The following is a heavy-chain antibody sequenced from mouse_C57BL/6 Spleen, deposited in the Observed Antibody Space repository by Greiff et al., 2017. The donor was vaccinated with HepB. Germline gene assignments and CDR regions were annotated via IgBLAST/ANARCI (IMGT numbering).Heavy chain of an antibody. CDR3: ARDNYDGPYYYAMDY. Sequence: VQLKESGPGLVKPSQSLSLTCSVTGYSITSGYYWNWIRQFPGNKLEWMGYISYDGSNNYNPSLKNRISITRDTSKNQFFLKLNSVTTEDTATYYCARDNYDGPYYYAMDYWGQGTSVTVSS. J-gene: IGHJ4*01. CDR2: ISYDGSN. V-gene: IGHV3-6*01. D-gene: IGHD2-4*01. CDR1: GYSITSGYY.